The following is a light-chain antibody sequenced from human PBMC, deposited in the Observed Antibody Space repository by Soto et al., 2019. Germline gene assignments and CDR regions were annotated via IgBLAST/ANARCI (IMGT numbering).Light chain of an antibody. CDR1: QSVSTN. V-gene: IGKV3-15*01. CDR2: AAS. Sequence: EIVMTQSPATLSVSPGERATLSCRASQSVSTNLAWYQQKPGQAPRLLIYAASVRATGIPGRFSGSGSGTEFTLTISSLQSEDSAVYYCQQYEKRPPNLSFGVGTKVEIK. J-gene: IGKJ4*01. CDR3: QQYEKRPPNLS.